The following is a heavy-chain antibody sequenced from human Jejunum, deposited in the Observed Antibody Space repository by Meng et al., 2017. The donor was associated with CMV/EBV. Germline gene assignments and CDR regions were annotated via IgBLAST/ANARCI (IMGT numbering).Heavy chain of an antibody. CDR3: AKYRGDTYNSQVDS. V-gene: IGHV3-23*01. CDR2: ISITSGGT. D-gene: IGHD1-20*01. J-gene: IGHJ4*02. Sequence: ASGFSFSNYVMGWVRQAPGKGLEWVTVISITSGGTYYADSVRGRFTISRDNSKSTLYLQMNSLSVEDTAIYYCAKYRGDTYNSQVDSWGQGTLVTVSS. CDR1: GFSFSNYV.